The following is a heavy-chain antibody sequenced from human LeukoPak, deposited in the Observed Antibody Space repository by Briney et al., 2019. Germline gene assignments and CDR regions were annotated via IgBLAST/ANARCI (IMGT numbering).Heavy chain of an antibody. Sequence: SETLSLTCAVSGGSISSGGYSWSWIRQPPGKGLEWIGYIYHSGSTYYNPSLKSRVTISVDRSKNQFSLKLSSVTAADTAVYYCARGSQHSRGSFDYWGQGTLVTVSS. CDR3: ARGSQHSRGSFDY. V-gene: IGHV4-30-2*01. J-gene: IGHJ4*02. D-gene: IGHD3-22*01. CDR1: GGSISSGGYS. CDR2: IYHSGST.